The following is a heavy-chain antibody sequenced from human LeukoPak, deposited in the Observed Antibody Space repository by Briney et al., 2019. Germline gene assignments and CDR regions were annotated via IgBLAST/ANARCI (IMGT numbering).Heavy chain of an antibody. J-gene: IGHJ4*02. CDR2: LNPSGGST. CDR3: ARDLDCSSTSCYEDY. Sequence: ASVKVSCKASGYTFTSYYMHWVRQPPGQGLEWMGILNPSGGSTSYAQKFQGRVTMTRDTATSTVYMELSSLRSEDTAVYYCARDLDCSSTSCYEDYWGQGTLVTVSS. D-gene: IGHD2-2*01. CDR1: GYTFTSYY. V-gene: IGHV1-46*01.